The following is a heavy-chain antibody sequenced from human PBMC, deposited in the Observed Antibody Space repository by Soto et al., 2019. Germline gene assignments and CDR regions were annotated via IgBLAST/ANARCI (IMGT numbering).Heavy chain of an antibody. D-gene: IGHD2-15*01. J-gene: IGHJ4*02. CDR2: INAGNGNT. Sequence: QVQLVQSGAEVKKPGASVKVSCKASGYTFTSYAMHWVRQAPGQRLEWMGWINAGNGNTKYSQKFQGRVTITRDTSASTDYMELSSLRSKDKAVYYCARGPGGTAGPGDYWGQGTLVTVSS. V-gene: IGHV1-3*01. CDR3: ARGPGGTAGPGDY. CDR1: GYTFTSYA.